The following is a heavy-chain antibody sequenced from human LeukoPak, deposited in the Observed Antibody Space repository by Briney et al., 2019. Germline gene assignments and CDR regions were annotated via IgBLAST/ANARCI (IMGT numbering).Heavy chain of an antibody. J-gene: IGHJ4*02. CDR1: GGSISSNSYY. CDR2: IYYSGST. V-gene: IGHV4-39*07. D-gene: IGHD2-15*01. Sequence: PSETLSLTCSVSGGSISSNSYYWDWIRQPPGKGLEWIGSIYYSGSTNYNPSLKSRVTISVDTSKNQFSLKLSSVTAADTAVYYCARARADCSGGSCYPRLTAGFDYWGQGTLVTVSS. CDR3: ARARADCSGGSCYPRLTAGFDY.